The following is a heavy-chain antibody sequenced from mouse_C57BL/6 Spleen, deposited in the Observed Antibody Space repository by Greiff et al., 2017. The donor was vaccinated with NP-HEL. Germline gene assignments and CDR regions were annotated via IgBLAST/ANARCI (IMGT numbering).Heavy chain of an antibody. CDR1: GFTFSDYY. V-gene: IGHV5-16*01. CDR3: ARDYVAMDY. CDR2: INYDGSST. D-gene: IGHD1-1*01. J-gene: IGHJ4*01. Sequence: EVKLVESEGGLVQPGSSMKLSCTASGFTFSDYYMAWVRQVPEKGLEWVANINYDGSSTYYLDSLKSRFIISRDNAKNILYLQMSSVKSEDTAAYYCARDYVAMDYWGQGTSVTVSS.